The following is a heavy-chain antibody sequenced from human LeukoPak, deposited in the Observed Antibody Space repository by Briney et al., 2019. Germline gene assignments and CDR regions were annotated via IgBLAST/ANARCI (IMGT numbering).Heavy chain of an antibody. CDR2: IGTAGDT. D-gene: IGHD3-10*01. CDR1: GFTFSSYD. CDR3: GRGYYYGSGSPLDY. V-gene: IGHV3-13*01. Sequence: GGSLRLSCAASGFTFSSYDMHWVRQATGKGLEWVSAIGTAGDTYYPGSVKGRFTISRENAENSLYLQMNSLRAGDTAVYYCGRGYYYGSGSPLDYWGQGTLVTVSS. J-gene: IGHJ4*02.